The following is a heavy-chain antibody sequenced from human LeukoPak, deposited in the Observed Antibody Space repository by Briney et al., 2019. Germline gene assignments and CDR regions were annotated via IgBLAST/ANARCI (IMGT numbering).Heavy chain of an antibody. CDR2: ISGSGGST. J-gene: IGHJ4*02. D-gene: IGHD3-22*01. V-gene: IGHV3-23*01. CDR1: GFTFSNYG. Sequence: GGSLRLSCAASGFTFSNYGMSWVRQAPGKGLEWVSAISGSGGSTYYADSLKGRFTISRDNAKNSLYLQMDSLTAEDTAVYYCARANPYYYDTSAYMPPTLDYWGQGTLVTVSS. CDR3: ARANPYYYDTSAYMPPTLDY.